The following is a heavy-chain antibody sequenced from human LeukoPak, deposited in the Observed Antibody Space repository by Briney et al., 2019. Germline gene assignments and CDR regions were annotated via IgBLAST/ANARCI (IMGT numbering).Heavy chain of an antibody. J-gene: IGHJ3*02. CDR3: ARDRATYYYDSSGFLDI. V-gene: IGHV3-7*01. D-gene: IGHD3-22*01. CDR1: GFTFSSYW. Sequence: GGSLRLSCAASGFTFSSYWMSWVRQAPGKGLEWVANIKQDGSEKYYVDSVKGRFTISRDNAKNSLYLQMNSLRAEDTAVYYCARDRATYYYDSSGFLDIWGQGTMVTVSS. CDR2: IKQDGSEK.